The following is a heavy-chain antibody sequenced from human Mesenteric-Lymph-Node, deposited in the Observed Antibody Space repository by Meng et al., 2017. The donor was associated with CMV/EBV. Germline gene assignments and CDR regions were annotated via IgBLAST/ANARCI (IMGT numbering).Heavy chain of an antibody. J-gene: IGHJ5*02. CDR1: GGSISSSSYY. Sequence: GSLRLSCTVSGGSISSSSYYWGWLRQPPGKGLEWIGSIYYSGSTYYNPSLKSRVTISVDTSKNQFSLKLSSVTAADTAVYYCARESLLSGWFDPWGQGTLVTVSS. D-gene: IGHD2-2*01. CDR3: ARESLLSGWFDP. CDR2: IYYSGST. V-gene: IGHV4-39*07.